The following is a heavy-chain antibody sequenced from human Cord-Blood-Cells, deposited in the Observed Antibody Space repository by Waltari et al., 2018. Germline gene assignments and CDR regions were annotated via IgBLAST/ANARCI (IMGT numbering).Heavy chain of an antibody. J-gene: IGHJ4*02. D-gene: IGHD3-3*01. CDR3: ARGAFWSGYDY. V-gene: IGHV4-39*01. Sequence: QLQLQESGPGLVKPSETLSLTCTVSGGSISSSSYYWGWIRQPPGKGLEWIGSIYYSGSTYYNPSLNSRVTISVDTSKNQFSLKLSSVTAADTAVYYCARGAFWSGYDYWGQGTLVTVSS. CDR2: IYYSGST. CDR1: GGSISSSSYY.